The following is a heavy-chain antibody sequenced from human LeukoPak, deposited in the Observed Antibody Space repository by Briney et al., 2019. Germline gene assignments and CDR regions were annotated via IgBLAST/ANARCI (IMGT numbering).Heavy chain of an antibody. Sequence: SETLSLTCTVSGSISGYYWSWIRQPPGKGLEWIGYIYTSGSTNYNPSLESRVTISVDTSKNQFSLDLSSVTAADTAVYYCARQKCTSASCLTKNASDIWGQGTMVTVSS. CDR3: ARQKCTSASCLTKNASDI. J-gene: IGHJ3*02. D-gene: IGHD2-2*01. CDR1: GSISGYY. CDR2: IYTSGST. V-gene: IGHV4-4*09.